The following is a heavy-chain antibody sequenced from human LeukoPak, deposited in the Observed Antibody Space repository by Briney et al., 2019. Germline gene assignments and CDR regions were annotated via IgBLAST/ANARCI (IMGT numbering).Heavy chain of an antibody. CDR1: GFTFSSDS. CDR2: LSGSGSTI. Sequence: GGSLRLSCAASGFTFSSDSMSWVRQAPGKEPEWISYLSGSGSTIYYADSVKGRFTISRDNTNNSLYLQMNSLRADDTAIYYCARDVTYYYDSSTYSLDYWGQGTLVTVSS. V-gene: IGHV3-48*01. D-gene: IGHD3-22*01. CDR3: ARDVTYYYDSSTYSLDY. J-gene: IGHJ4*02.